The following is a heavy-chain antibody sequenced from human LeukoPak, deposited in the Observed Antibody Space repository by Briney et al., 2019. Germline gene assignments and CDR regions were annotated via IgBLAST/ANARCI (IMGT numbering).Heavy chain of an antibody. V-gene: IGHV3-30-3*01. CDR3: ARDLPGTDYDFWSGYYY. J-gene: IGHJ4*02. D-gene: IGHD3-3*01. CDR1: GFTLSSYA. Sequence: GGSLRLSCAASGFTLSSYAMHWVRQAPGKGLEWVAVISYDGSNKYYADSVKGRFTISRDNSKNTLYLQMNSLRAEDTAVYYCARDLPGTDYDFWSGYYYWGQGTLVTVSS. CDR2: ISYDGSNK.